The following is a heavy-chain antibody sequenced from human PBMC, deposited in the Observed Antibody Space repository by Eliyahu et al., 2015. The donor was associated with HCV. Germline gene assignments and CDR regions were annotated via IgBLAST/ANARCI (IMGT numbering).Heavy chain of an antibody. CDR1: GXSXSSGXYF. V-gene: IGHV4-31*03. D-gene: IGHD2-2*01. Sequence: QVQLQESGPGLVKPSQTLSLTCPFXGXSXSSGXYFWSWIRQHPGKDLEWIGYIYYSGSTYYNPSLKSRVTISMDTSQNQFSLQVSSVTAADTAVYYCAKLGYCSTTSCPRGGGFDIWGQGAMVTVSS. J-gene: IGHJ3*02. CDR3: AKLGYCSTTSCPRGGGFDI. CDR2: IYYSGST.